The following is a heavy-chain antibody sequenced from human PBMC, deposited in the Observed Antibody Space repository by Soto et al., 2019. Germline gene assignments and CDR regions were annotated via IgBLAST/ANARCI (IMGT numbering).Heavy chain of an antibody. CDR2: VYPGDSET. CDR1: GFSFTSYW. CDR3: ASQSLSGTFYP. Sequence: PGESLKISCKGSGFSFTSYWVAWVRQMPGKGLEWMGIVYPGDSETRYNSSFQGRVTISADKSISTAYLQWSSLKTSDTAMYYCASQSLSGTFYPLCQGTLVTVS. V-gene: IGHV5-51*01. D-gene: IGHD3-10*01. J-gene: IGHJ5*02.